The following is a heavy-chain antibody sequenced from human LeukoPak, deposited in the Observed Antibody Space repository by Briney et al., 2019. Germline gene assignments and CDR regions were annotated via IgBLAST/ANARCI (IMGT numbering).Heavy chain of an antibody. D-gene: IGHD2-2*01. CDR1: GGSISSSSYY. V-gene: IGHV4-39*07. CDR2: IYYSGST. Sequence: SETLSLTCTVSGGSISSSSYYWGWIRQPPGKGLEWIGSIYYSGSTYYNPSLKSRVTISVDTSKNQFSLKLSSVTAADTAVYYCARVWGIVVVPAAPHDWAFDIWGQGTMVTVSS. CDR3: ARVWGIVVVPAAPHDWAFDI. J-gene: IGHJ3*02.